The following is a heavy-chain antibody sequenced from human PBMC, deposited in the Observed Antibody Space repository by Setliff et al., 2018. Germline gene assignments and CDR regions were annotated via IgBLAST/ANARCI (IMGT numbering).Heavy chain of an antibody. CDR1: GYTFTSYG. CDR3: ARDPGWFGELLGYFDY. D-gene: IGHD3-10*01. V-gene: IGHV1-3*01. Sequence: GASVKVSCKASGYTFTSYGISWVRQAPGQRLEWMGWINAGNGNTKYSQKFQGRVTITRDTSASTAYMELRSLRSDDTAVYYCARDPGWFGELLGYFDYWGQGTLVTVSS. CDR2: INAGNGNT. J-gene: IGHJ4*02.